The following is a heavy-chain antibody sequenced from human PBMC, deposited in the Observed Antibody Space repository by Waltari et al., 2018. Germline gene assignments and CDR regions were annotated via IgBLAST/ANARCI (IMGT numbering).Heavy chain of an antibody. D-gene: IGHD3-9*01. CDR1: GFNFNDYW. V-gene: IGHV3-74*01. CDR2: IKYDGTMT. J-gene: IGHJ4*02. CDR3: ARASIDWYDVLVH. Sequence: EVRLVESGGALVQPGGSLRLSCAASGFNFNDYWMHWVRQGPGKRLEWVSRIKYDGTMTGYADFAKGRFTISRDSARNMIYLQMTSLRVEDTATYYCARASIDWYDVLVHWGQGTLVTVSS.